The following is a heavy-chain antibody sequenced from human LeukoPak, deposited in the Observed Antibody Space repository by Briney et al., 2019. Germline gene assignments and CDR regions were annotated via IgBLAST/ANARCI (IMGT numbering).Heavy chain of an antibody. Sequence: PGGSLRLSCASSGFTFSTNWMSWVRQAPGKGLEWVANIKQDGSEKLYVDSVKGRFTISRDNAKNSLYLQMNSLRAEDTAVYYCARDFDWGQGTLVTVSS. J-gene: IGHJ4*02. V-gene: IGHV3-7*04. CDR1: GFTFSTNW. CDR2: IKQDGSEK. CDR3: ARDFD.